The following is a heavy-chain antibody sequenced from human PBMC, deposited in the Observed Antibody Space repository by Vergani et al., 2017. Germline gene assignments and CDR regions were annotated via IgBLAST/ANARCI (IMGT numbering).Heavy chain of an antibody. Sequence: EVQLVESGGGLVKPGGSLRLSCAASGFTFSSYSMNWVRQAPGKGLEWVSSITSSSSYIYYADSVKGRFTFSRDNAKNSLYLQMNSLRAEDTAVYYCARDGSYDSRGLVDYWGQGTLVTVSS. V-gene: IGHV3-21*01. J-gene: IGHJ4*02. CDR3: ARDGSYDSRGLVDY. CDR1: GFTFSSYS. CDR2: ITSSSSYI. D-gene: IGHD3-22*01.